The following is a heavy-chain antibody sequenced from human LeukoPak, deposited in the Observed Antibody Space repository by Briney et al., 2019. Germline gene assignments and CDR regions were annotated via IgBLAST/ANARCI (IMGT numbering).Heavy chain of an antibody. CDR2: ISSSSSYI. CDR1: GFTFSSYS. Sequence: PGGSLRLSCAASGFTFSSYSMNWVRQAPGKGLEWVSSISSSSSYIYYADSVKGRFTISRDNAKNSLYLQMNSLRAEDTAVYYCARDVAQRYSGSYGSDYWGQGTLVTVSS. D-gene: IGHD1-26*01. J-gene: IGHJ4*02. V-gene: IGHV3-21*01. CDR3: ARDVAQRYSGSYGSDY.